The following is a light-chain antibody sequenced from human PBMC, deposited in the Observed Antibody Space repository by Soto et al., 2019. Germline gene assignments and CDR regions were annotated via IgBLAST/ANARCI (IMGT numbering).Light chain of an antibody. V-gene: IGKV1-39*01. J-gene: IGKJ4*01. Sequence: DIQMTQSPSTLSASVGDTVTITCRASQSISTYLAWYRQTPGKAPRLLISDVSTLQSGVPGRFRGSGSETEFTLTITYLQPEDFATYYCQQGYSIHALTFGGGTKV. CDR3: QQGYSIHALT. CDR2: DVS. CDR1: QSISTY.